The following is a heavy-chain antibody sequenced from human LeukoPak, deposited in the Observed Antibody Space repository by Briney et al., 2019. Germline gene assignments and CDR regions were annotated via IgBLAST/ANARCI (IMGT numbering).Heavy chain of an antibody. V-gene: IGHV4-59*08. Sequence: SETLSLTCNVSGGSISTYCWSWIRQPPGKGLEWIGYIYYSGSTDYNPSLKSRVTISVDTSKNQFSLKLTSVTAADTAVYYCARHETYYYGMDVWGQGSTVTVSS. CDR2: IYYSGST. CDR1: GGSISTYC. J-gene: IGHJ6*02. CDR3: ARHETYYYGMDV.